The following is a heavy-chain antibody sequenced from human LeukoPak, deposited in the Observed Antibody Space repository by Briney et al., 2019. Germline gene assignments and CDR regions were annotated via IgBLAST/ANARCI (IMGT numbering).Heavy chain of an antibody. D-gene: IGHD6-6*01. V-gene: IGHV3-21*01. CDR1: GFTFTSYS. J-gene: IGHJ5*02. CDR3: ARDLSEYSSGFDP. Sequence: PGGSLRLSWEASGFTFTSYSINWVRQAPGKGLEWVSSISSSSSYIYYADSVKGRFTISRDNAKNSLYLQMNSLRAEDTAVYYCARDLSEYSSGFDPWGQGTLVTVSS. CDR2: ISSSSSYI.